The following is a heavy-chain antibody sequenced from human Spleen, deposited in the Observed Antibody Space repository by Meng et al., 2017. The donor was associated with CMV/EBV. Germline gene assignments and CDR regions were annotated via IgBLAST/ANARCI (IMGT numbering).Heavy chain of an antibody. CDR3: ARVVRGATRAFDI. Sequence: ASVKVSCKASGDTFTGQYMHWVRQAPGQGLEWMGWINPNSGGTNYAQKFQGRVTMTRDTSISTAYMELSRLRSDDTAVYYCARVVRGATRAFDIWGQGTMVTVSS. CDR2: INPNSGGT. CDR1: GDTFTGQY. V-gene: IGHV1-2*02. D-gene: IGHD3-10*01. J-gene: IGHJ3*02.